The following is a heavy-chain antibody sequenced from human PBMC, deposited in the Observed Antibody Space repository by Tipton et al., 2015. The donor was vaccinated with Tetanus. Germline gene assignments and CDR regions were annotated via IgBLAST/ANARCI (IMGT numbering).Heavy chain of an antibody. V-gene: IGHV3-9*01. CDR1: GFTFDNYA. D-gene: IGHD2-2*01. CDR2: IAWNSGGI. J-gene: IGHJ3*02. Sequence: SLRLSCVGAGFTFDNYAMHWVRQAPGKGLEWASGIAWNSGGIGYADSVKGRFTISRDNARNSLYLQMNGLTAEDSALYYCAAFSTHWYAFDIWGQGTMVTVSS. CDR3: AAFSTHWYAFDI.